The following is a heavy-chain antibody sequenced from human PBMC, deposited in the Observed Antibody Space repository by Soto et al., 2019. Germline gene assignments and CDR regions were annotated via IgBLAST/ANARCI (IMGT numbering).Heavy chain of an antibody. CDR2: ISAAGGST. J-gene: IGHJ3*02. Sequence: EVQLLESGGGLVQPGGSLRLSCAASGFTFRGYAMSWVRQAPGKGPEWVSSISAAGGSTYYADSVKGRFTISRDNSRATVFLQMNSLRAEDTALYYCAKDANGDYVGAFDIWGQGTVVTVSS. D-gene: IGHD4-17*01. CDR1: GFTFRGYA. CDR3: AKDANGDYVGAFDI. V-gene: IGHV3-23*01.